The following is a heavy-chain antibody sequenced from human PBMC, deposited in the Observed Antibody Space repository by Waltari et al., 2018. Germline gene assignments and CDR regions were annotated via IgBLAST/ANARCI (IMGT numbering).Heavy chain of an antibody. Sequence: QVQLVQSGAEVKKPGASVKVSCKASGYTFTSYDINWVRRATGQGLEWMGWMNPNSGNTGYAQKFQGRVTITSNTSRSTAYMELSSLRSEDTAVYYCARTQEGYYDSSYYFDYWGQGTLVTVSS. CDR3: ARTQEGYYDSSYYFDY. CDR2: MNPNSGNT. J-gene: IGHJ4*02. V-gene: IGHV1-8*03. D-gene: IGHD3-10*01. CDR1: GYTFTSYD.